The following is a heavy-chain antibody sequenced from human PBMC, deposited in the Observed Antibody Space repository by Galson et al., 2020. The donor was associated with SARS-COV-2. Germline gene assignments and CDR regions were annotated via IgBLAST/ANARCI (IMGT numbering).Heavy chain of an antibody. CDR1: GGSISSYY. Sequence: SETLSLTCTVSGGSISSYYWSWIRQPVGKGLEWIGRIYTSGSTNYNPSLKSRVTMSVDTSKNQFSLKLSSVTAADTAVYYCARDQWELGYYYYYMDVWGKGTTVTISS. D-gene: IGHD1-26*01. CDR2: IYTSGST. CDR3: ARDQWELGYYYYYMDV. J-gene: IGHJ6*03. V-gene: IGHV4-4*07.